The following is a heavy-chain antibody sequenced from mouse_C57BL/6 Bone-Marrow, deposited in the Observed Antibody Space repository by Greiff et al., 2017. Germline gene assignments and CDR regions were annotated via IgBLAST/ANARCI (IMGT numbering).Heavy chain of an antibody. CDR2: IYPGDGDT. J-gene: IGHJ3*01. CDR3: ARRGYGSSYDAY. V-gene: IGHV1-80*01. D-gene: IGHD1-1*01. CDR1: GYAFSSYW. Sequence: VQLQQSGAELVKPGASVKISCKASGYAFSSYWMNWVKQRPGKGLEWIGRIYPGDGDTNYNGKFKGKATLTADKSSSTAYMQLSSLTSEDSAVYCGARRGYGSSYDAYWGQGTLVTVSA.